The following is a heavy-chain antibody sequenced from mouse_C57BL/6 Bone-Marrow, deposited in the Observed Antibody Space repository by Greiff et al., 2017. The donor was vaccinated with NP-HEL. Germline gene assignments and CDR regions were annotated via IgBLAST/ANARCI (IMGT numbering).Heavy chain of an antibody. V-gene: IGHV1-54*01. D-gene: IGHD2-5*01. CDR1: GYAFTNYL. Sequence: QVQLQQSGAELVRPGTSVKVSCKTSGYAFTNYLIEWVKQRPGQGLEWIGVINPGSGGTNYNEQFKGKATLTADKSSSTAYMQLSSLTSEDSAVYFCARKGYSNFYYFDYWGQGTTLTVSS. J-gene: IGHJ2*01. CDR2: INPGSGGT. CDR3: ARKGYSNFYYFDY.